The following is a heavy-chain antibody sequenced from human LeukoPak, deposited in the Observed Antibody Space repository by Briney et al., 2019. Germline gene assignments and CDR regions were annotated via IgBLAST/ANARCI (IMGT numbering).Heavy chain of an antibody. D-gene: IGHD2/OR15-2a*01. CDR2: MYYSGST. V-gene: IGHV4-59*01. J-gene: IGHJ5*02. Sequence: SETLSLTCTVSGGSISSYYWSWIRQPPGKGLEWIGYMYYSGSTNYDPSLKSRVTISLDTSKNKFSLKLSSVTAADTAVYYCARNIGWFDPWGQGTLVTGSS. CDR1: GGSISSYY. CDR3: ARNIGWFDP.